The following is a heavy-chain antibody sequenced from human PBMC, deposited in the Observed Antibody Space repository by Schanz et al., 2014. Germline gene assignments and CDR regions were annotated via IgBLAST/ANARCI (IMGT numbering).Heavy chain of an antibody. CDR2: ISLDGSNQ. D-gene: IGHD6-19*01. CDR3: AKAYSSGWYDLDY. J-gene: IGHJ4*02. Sequence: QVHLVESGGGVVQPGRSLRLSCAASGFTFSSYGMHWVRQAPGKGLEWVAIISLDGSNQYYADSVKGRFTISRDNSKNTLYLQMNSLRTEDTAVYYCAKAYSSGWYDLDYWGQGTLVTVSS. CDR1: GFTFSSYG. V-gene: IGHV3-30*18.